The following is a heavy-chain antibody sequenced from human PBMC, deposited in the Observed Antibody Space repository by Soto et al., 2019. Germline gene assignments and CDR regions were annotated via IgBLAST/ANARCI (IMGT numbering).Heavy chain of an antibody. D-gene: IGHD2-21*02. V-gene: IGHV5-51*01. Sequence: PGDSLKLSYKASGYSFTNYWIGWVRQMPGKGLEWMGIIYPGDSDTRYSPSFQGQVTISADKSISTAYLQWSSLEASDTAMYYCERVTVIPNVWFDSWGQGTLVTVAS. CDR1: GYSFTNYW. CDR2: IYPGDSDT. CDR3: ERVTVIPNVWFDS. J-gene: IGHJ5*01.